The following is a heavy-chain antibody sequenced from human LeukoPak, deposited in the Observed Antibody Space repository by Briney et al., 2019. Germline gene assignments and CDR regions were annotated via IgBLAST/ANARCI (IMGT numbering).Heavy chain of an antibody. J-gene: IGHJ5*02. CDR1: GLTFSSYG. CDR3: ATSKVRGVNWFDP. Sequence: GGSLRLSCAASGLTFSSYGMSWVRQAPGKGLEWVSAISGSGGSTYYADSVKGRFTISRDNSKNTLYLQMNSLRAEDTAVYYCATSKVRGVNWFDPWGQGTLVTVSS. V-gene: IGHV3-23*01. D-gene: IGHD3-10*01. CDR2: ISGSGGST.